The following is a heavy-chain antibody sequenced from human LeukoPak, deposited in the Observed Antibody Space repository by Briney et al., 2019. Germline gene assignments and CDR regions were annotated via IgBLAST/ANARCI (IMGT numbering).Heavy chain of an antibody. D-gene: IGHD4/OR15-4a*01. CDR3: ARDSWDYIAMDV. CDR2: VHHTGSA. Sequence: PSETLSLTCTVAGISINTYYWSWIRQSPGKGLEWIGYVHHTGSADYNPSLRSRATISLDTSKNQFSLKLTSATAADTAVYYCARDSWDYIAMDVWGPGTTVTVSS. CDR1: GISINTYY. V-gene: IGHV4-59*01. J-gene: IGHJ6*02.